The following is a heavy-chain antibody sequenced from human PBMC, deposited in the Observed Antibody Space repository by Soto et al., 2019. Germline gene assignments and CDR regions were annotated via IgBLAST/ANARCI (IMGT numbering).Heavy chain of an antibody. Sequence: GGSLRLSCAAPGFTFSSYARSWVRQAPGKGLEWVSAISGSGGSTYYADSVKGRFTISRDNSKNTLYLQMNSLRAEDTAVYYWAKNTIYDILPVSFYSFNYWAQGP. CDR1: GFTFSSYA. J-gene: IGHJ4*02. CDR3: AKNTIYDILPVSFYSFNY. V-gene: IGHV3-23*01. CDR2: ISGSGGST. D-gene: IGHD3-9*01.